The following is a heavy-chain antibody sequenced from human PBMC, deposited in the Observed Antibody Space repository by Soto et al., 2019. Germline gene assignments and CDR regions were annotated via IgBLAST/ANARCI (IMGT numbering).Heavy chain of an antibody. CDR1: GGTFSTYA. CDR3: ASGIQLWLRRINNGYSG. J-gene: IGHJ4*02. D-gene: IGHD5-18*01. Sequence: QVQLVQSGAEVKKPESSVKVSCKAPGGTFSTYAISWVRQARGQGLEWMGGIITMFGTANYAQRFQDRVTITADESTNTVYMELSSLRSEDTAVYFCASGIQLWLRRINNGYSGWGQGTLVTVSS. CDR2: IITMFGTA. V-gene: IGHV1-69*12.